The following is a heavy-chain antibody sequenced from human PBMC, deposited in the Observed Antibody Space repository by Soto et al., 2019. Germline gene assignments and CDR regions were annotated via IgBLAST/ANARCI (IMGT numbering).Heavy chain of an antibody. Sequence: SGPTLVNPTETLTLTCTVSGFSLSNARMGVSWIRQPPGKALEWLAHIFSNDEKSYSTSLKGRLTISKDTSKSQVVLTMTNMEPVDTATYYCARIDYGDYEDAFDIWGQGTMVTVSS. CDR3: ARIDYGDYEDAFDI. J-gene: IGHJ3*02. CDR2: IFSNDEK. CDR1: GFSLSNARMG. V-gene: IGHV2-26*01. D-gene: IGHD4-17*01.